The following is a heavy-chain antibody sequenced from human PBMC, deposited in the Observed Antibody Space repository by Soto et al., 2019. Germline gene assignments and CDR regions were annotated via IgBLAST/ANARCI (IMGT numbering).Heavy chain of an antibody. J-gene: IGHJ4*02. CDR3: VSGGGKGALDH. CDR1: GFTLGDSY. D-gene: IGHD2-15*01. CDR2: IIPGSRYP. V-gene: IGHV3-11*06. Sequence: PGGSLRLSCAGSGFTLGDSYMRCIRQAPGKGLEWLSYIIPGSRYPPYADSLKGRFTIPRHNAKRSLYLQMMSLTPEDTAIYYGVSGGGKGALDHWGQGSRVTVSS.